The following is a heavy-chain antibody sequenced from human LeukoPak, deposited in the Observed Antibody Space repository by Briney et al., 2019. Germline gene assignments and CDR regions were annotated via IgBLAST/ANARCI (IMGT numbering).Heavy chain of an antibody. D-gene: IGHD6-13*01. J-gene: IGHJ4*02. Sequence: ASVKVSCKASGYTFTGYYLHWVRQAPGQGLEWMGIINPSGGSTSYAQKFQGRVTMTRDTSTSTVYMELSSLRSEDTAVYYCARELEAQQQPSDYWGQGTLVTVSS. V-gene: IGHV1-46*01. CDR1: GYTFTGYY. CDR3: ARELEAQQQPSDY. CDR2: INPSGGST.